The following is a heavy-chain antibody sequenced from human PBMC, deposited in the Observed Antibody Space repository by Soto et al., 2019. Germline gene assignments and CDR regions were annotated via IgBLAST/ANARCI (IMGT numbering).Heavy chain of an antibody. J-gene: IGHJ4*02. V-gene: IGHV4-30-4*01. D-gene: IGHD6-13*01. CDR3: ARDIATLRYLDY. Sequence: SETLSLTCTVSGDSISSNNNYWSWIRQPPGKGLEWIGYISYSGTTYYSPSLKSRVTISVDTSKNQFSLKLSSVTAADTAVYYCARDIATLRYLDYWGQGTLVTVSS. CDR1: GDSISSNNNY. CDR2: ISYSGTT.